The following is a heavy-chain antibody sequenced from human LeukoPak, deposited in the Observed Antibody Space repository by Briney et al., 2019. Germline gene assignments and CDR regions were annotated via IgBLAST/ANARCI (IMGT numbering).Heavy chain of an antibody. CDR1: GYTFTSYD. CDR2: MNPNSGNT. D-gene: IGHD6-19*01. CDR3: ARGYSSGWYGEYNWFGP. J-gene: IGHJ5*02. Sequence: GASVKVSCKASGYTFTSYDINWVRQATGQGLEWMGWMNPNSGNTGYAQKFQGRVTMTRNTSISTAYMELSSLRSEDTAVYYCARGYSSGWYGEYNWFGPWGQGTLVTVSS. V-gene: IGHV1-8*01.